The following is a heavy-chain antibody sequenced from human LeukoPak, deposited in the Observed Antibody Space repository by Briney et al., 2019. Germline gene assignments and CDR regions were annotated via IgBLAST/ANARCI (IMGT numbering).Heavy chain of an antibody. Sequence: GGSLRLSCAASGFTFSSYSMNWVRQAPGKGLEWVSYISSSSSTIYYADSVKGRFTISRDNAKNSLYLQMNSLRAKDTAVYYCARDRGYDFWSGYSDYYYYGMDVWGQGTTVTVSS. D-gene: IGHD3-3*01. J-gene: IGHJ6*02. V-gene: IGHV3-48*01. CDR2: ISSSSSTI. CDR3: ARDRGYDFWSGYSDYYYYGMDV. CDR1: GFTFSSYS.